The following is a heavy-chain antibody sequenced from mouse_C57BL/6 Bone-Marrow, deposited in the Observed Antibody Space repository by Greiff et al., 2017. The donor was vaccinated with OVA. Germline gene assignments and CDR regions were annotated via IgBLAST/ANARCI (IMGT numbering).Heavy chain of an antibody. D-gene: IGHD1-1*01. J-gene: IGHJ3*01. CDR1: GYTFTDYY. CDR3: AREDYVAY. Sequence: EVQLQQSGPELVKPGASVKISCKASGYTFTDYYMNGVKQSHGKSLEWIGDINPNNGGTSYNQKFKGKATLTVDKSSSTAYMELRSLTSEDSAVYYCAREDYVAYWGQGTLVTVSA. CDR2: INPNNGGT. V-gene: IGHV1-26*01.